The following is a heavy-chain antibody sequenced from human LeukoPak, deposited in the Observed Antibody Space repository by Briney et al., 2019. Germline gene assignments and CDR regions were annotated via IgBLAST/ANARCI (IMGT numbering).Heavy chain of an antibody. CDR2: ISSSSSTI. CDR3: ARGGAIDTLDY. CDR1: GFTFSSYS. Sequence: GGSLRLSCAASGFTFSSYSMNWVRQAPGKGLEWVSYISSSSSTIYYADSVKGRFTISRDNAKNSLYLQMNSLRAEDTAVYCCARGGAIDTLDYWGQGTLVTVSS. V-gene: IGHV3-48*04. D-gene: IGHD2-2*02. J-gene: IGHJ4*02.